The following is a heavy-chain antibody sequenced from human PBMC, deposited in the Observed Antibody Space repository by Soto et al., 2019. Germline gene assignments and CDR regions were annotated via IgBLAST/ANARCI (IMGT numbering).Heavy chain of an antibody. Sequence: PGGSLRLSCAASGFTFSSYAMSWARQAPGKGLEWVSAISGSGGSTYYADSVKGRFTISRDDAKNSLYLQMNSLRAEDTAVYYCARGRDIVATNFDYWGQGTLVTSPQ. D-gene: IGHD5-12*01. CDR1: GFTFSSYA. CDR2: ISGSGGST. V-gene: IGHV3-23*01. J-gene: IGHJ4*02. CDR3: ARGRDIVATNFDY.